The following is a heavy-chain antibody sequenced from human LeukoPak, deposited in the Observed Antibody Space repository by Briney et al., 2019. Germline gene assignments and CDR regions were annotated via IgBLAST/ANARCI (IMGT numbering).Heavy chain of an antibody. D-gene: IGHD3-10*01. CDR1: GFTFSSYW. CDR3: VRRYGSGSSYYFDY. CDR2: INTDGSST. J-gene: IGHJ4*02. V-gene: IGHV3-74*01. Sequence: GGSLRLSCAASGFTFSSYWMHWVRQAPGKGLVWVSRINTDGSSTSYADSVKGRFTISRDNAKNTLYLQMNSLRAEDTAVYYCVRRYGSGSSYYFDYWGQGTLVTVSS.